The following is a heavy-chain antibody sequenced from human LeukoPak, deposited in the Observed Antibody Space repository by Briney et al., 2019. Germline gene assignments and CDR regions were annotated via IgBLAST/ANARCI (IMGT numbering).Heavy chain of an antibody. V-gene: IGHV4-61*02. CDR1: GGSMNSGSYY. Sequence: PSETLSLTCTVSGGSMNSGSYYWSWIRQSAGKGLEWIGRIYSSGSTNYSPSLQSRVTISVDTSKNQFSLKLSSVTAADTAVYYCARGMVGGSRYYYYYMDVWGKGTTVTVSS. CDR3: ARGMVGGSRYYYYYMDV. J-gene: IGHJ6*03. D-gene: IGHD1-26*01. CDR2: IYSSGST.